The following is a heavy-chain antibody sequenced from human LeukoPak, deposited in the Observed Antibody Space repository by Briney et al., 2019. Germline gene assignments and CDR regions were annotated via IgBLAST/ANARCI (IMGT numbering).Heavy chain of an antibody. V-gene: IGHV3-9*01. D-gene: IGHD3-10*02. CDR3: AELGITMIGGV. Sequence: GGSLRLSCVASGFTFDDYAMHWVRQAPGKGLEWVAGINWNSVSAVYADSLKGRLTISRDNAKNSLYLQMNSLRAEDTAVYYCAELGITMIGGVWGKGTTVTISS. CDR2: INWNSVSA. CDR1: GFTFDDYA. J-gene: IGHJ6*04.